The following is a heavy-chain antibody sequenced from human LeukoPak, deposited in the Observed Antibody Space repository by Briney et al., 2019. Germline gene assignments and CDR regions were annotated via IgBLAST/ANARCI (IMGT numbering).Heavy chain of an antibody. CDR1: GFTFSNYA. CDR3: ARDWRYYDSSGYPIHDAFDI. CDR2: INPGGGST. J-gene: IGHJ3*02. Sequence: PGGSLRLSCAASGFTFSNYAMSWVRQAPGKGLEWVSAINPGGGSTYYADSVKGRFTISRDNSKNTLSLQMNSLRAEDTAVYYCARDWRYYDSSGYPIHDAFDIWGQGTMVTVSS. V-gene: IGHV3-23*01. D-gene: IGHD3-22*01.